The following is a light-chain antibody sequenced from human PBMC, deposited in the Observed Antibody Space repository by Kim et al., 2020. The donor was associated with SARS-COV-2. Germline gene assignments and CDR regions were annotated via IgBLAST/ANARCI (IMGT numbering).Light chain of an antibody. J-gene: IGLJ3*02. V-gene: IGLV6-57*01. CDR3: QSYDASNRV. CDR1: SGSIASSY. Sequence: FMLTQPHSVSESPGKTVAISCTRSSGSIASSYVQWYQQRPGSSPTTVIYENNQRPSGVPDRFSGSIDSSSNSASLTISGLKTDDEADYYCQSYDASNRVFGGGTKLTVL. CDR2: ENN.